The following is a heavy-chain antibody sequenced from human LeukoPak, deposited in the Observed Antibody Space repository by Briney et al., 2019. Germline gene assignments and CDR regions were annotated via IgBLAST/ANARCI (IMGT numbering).Heavy chain of an antibody. CDR3: ARWGCSSTSCWFDP. V-gene: IGHV4-59*01. CDR2: IYYSGST. CDR1: GGSISSYY. D-gene: IGHD2-2*01. Sequence: KPSETLSPTCTVSGGSISSYYWSWIRQPPGKGLEWIGYIYYSGSTNYNPSLKSRVTISVDTSKNQFSLKLSSVTAADTAVYYCARWGCSSTSCWFDPWGQGTLVTVSS. J-gene: IGHJ5*02.